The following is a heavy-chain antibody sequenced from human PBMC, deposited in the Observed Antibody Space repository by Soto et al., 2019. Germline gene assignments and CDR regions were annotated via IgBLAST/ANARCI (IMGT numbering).Heavy chain of an antibody. CDR1: GFTFSSYW. V-gene: IGHV3-7*01. J-gene: IGHJ4*02. Sequence: EVQLVESGGGLVQPGGSLRLSCAASGFTFSSYWMSWVRQAPGKGLEWVANIKQDGSEKYYVDSVKGRFTISRDNAKNSLYLQMNSRRAEDTAVYYGARDRNIWFGESLPGDYWGQGTLVTVSS. D-gene: IGHD3-10*01. CDR3: ARDRNIWFGESLPGDY. CDR2: IKQDGSEK.